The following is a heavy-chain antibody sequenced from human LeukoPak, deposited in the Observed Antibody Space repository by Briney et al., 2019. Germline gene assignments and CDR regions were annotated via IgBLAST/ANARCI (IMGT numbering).Heavy chain of an antibody. D-gene: IGHD6-19*01. J-gene: IGHJ5*02. CDR1: GYTFTSYG. Sequence: ASVKVSCKASGYTFTSYGISWVRQAPGQGLEWMGWISAYNGNTNYAQKLQGRVTITTDESTSTAYMELSSLRSEDTAVYYCASEVAGTLLGFDPWGQGTLVTVSS. CDR2: ISAYNGNT. V-gene: IGHV1-18*01. CDR3: ASEVAGTLLGFDP.